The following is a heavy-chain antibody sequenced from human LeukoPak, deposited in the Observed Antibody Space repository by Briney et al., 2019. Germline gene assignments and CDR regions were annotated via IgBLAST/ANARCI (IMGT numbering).Heavy chain of an antibody. V-gene: IGHV3-23*01. CDR2: ITNRGDGT. CDR1: GFTFSNFD. CDR3: AKDARRTSGWYHFDS. J-gene: IGHJ4*02. D-gene: IGHD6-19*01. Sequence: GGSLRLSCTASGFTFSNFDMGWVRQAPGKGLEWVSAITNRGDGTNFADSVKGRVTISRDNSKDTLYLQLNSLRADDTAVYYCAKDARRTSGWYHFDSWGQGTLVTVSS.